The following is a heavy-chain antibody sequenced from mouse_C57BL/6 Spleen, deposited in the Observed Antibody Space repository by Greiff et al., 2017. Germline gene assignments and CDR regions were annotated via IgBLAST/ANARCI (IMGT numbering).Heavy chain of an antibody. J-gene: IGHJ2*01. V-gene: IGHV1-15*01. CDR1: GYTFTDYE. Sequence: VQLQQSGAELVRPGASVTLSCKASGYTFTDYEMHWVKQTPVHGLEWIGAIDPETGGTAYNQKFKGKAILTADKSSSTAYMELRSLTSEDSAVYYCTRVGSYGSSYDFDYWGQGTTLTVSS. D-gene: IGHD1-1*01. CDR2: IDPETGGT. CDR3: TRVGSYGSSYDFDY.